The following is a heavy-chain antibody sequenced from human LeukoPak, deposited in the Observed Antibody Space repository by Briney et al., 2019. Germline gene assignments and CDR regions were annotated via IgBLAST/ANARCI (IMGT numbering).Heavy chain of an antibody. V-gene: IGHV3-30*06. D-gene: IGHD3-22*01. J-gene: IGHJ4*02. CDR1: GFTFNTYG. CDR3: ARDLREYYFDRSGFSLGY. CDR2: ISWHGDTE. Sequence: GGSLRLSCAASGFTFNTYGMNWVRQAPGKGLGWVAIISWHGDTEFYGDSVKGRFTIPRDNSKNMVYLQMNSLRAEDTAVYYCARDLREYYFDRSGFSLGYWGQGTLVTVSS.